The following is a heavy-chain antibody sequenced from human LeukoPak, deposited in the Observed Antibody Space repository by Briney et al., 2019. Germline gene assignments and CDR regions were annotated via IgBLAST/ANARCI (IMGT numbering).Heavy chain of an antibody. D-gene: IGHD1-7*01. CDR1: GFTFSSYG. Sequence: PGGSLRLSCAASGFTFSSYGMHWVRQTPGKGLEWVAFIRYDGTNKYYADSVKGRFTISRDNSKNTLYLQMNSLRAEDTAVYYCAKDGELLGYLDYWGQGTLVTVSS. V-gene: IGHV3-30*02. CDR3: AKDGELLGYLDY. CDR2: IRYDGTNK. J-gene: IGHJ4*02.